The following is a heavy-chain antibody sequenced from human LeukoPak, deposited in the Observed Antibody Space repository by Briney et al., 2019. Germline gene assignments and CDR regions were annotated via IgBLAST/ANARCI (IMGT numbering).Heavy chain of an antibody. J-gene: IGHJ4*02. Sequence: SETLSLTCAVYGAXFSGYYCIWIRQPPGRGLEWIGEINHSGSTNYNPSLKSRVTISVDTSKNQFSLKLTSVTAADTAVHYCARGGDAEGWGQGTLVTVSS. CDR1: GAXFSGYY. CDR3: ARGGDAEG. D-gene: IGHD3-10*01. CDR2: INHSGST. V-gene: IGHV4-34*01.